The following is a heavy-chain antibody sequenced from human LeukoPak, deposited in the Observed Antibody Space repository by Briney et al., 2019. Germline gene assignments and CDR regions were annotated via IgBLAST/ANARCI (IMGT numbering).Heavy chain of an antibody. Sequence: GGSLRLSCAASGFTFSSYSMNWVRQAPGKGLEWVSSISSSSSYIYYADSVKGRFTISRDNAKNSLYLQMNSLRAEDTAVYYCARDRYSSSWYSSDHYYGMDVWGQGTTVTVSS. CDR3: ARDRYSSSWYSSDHYYGMDV. CDR1: GFTFSSYS. J-gene: IGHJ6*02. V-gene: IGHV3-21*01. CDR2: ISSSSSYI. D-gene: IGHD6-13*01.